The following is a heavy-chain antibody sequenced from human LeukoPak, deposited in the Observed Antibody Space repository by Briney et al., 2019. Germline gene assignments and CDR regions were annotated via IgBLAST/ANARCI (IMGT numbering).Heavy chain of an antibody. J-gene: IGHJ4*02. Sequence: HPGGSLRLSCAASGFTFSSCAMSWVRQAPGKGLEWVSAISGSGGSTYYADSVKGRFTISRDNSKNTLYLQMNSLRAEDTAVYYCATRVDIVATLDYWGQGTLVTVSS. D-gene: IGHD5-12*01. CDR2: ISGSGGST. V-gene: IGHV3-23*01. CDR1: GFTFSSCA. CDR3: ATRVDIVATLDY.